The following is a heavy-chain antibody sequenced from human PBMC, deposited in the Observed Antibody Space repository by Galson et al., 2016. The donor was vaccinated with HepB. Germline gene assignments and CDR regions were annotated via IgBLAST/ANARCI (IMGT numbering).Heavy chain of an antibody. Sequence: SLRLSCAVSGFPFSIHSMTWVRQAPGKGLEWVSYISSSSSTIYYGESVKGRFAVSRDNARKSLFLQMNRLRDEDTALYYCARSREMVTTPFFDYWGQGTLVTVSS. CDR2: ISSSSSTI. V-gene: IGHV3-48*02. D-gene: IGHD4-11*01. CDR1: GFPFSIHS. CDR3: ARSREMVTTPFFDY. J-gene: IGHJ4*02.